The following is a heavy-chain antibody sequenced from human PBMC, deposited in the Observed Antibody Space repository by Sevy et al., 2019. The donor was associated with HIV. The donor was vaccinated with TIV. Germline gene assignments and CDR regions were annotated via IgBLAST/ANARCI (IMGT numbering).Heavy chain of an antibody. Sequence: GESLKISCKGSGYSFTSYLIGWVRQMPGKGLEWMGIIYPSDSDTRHSPSFQGQVTISADKSISTAYLQWSSLKASDTAMYYCASYHYDRSGYYFDYWGQGTLVTVSS. V-gene: IGHV5-51*01. CDR1: GYSFTSYL. J-gene: IGHJ4*02. CDR2: IYPSDSDT. D-gene: IGHD3-22*01. CDR3: ASYHYDRSGYYFDY.